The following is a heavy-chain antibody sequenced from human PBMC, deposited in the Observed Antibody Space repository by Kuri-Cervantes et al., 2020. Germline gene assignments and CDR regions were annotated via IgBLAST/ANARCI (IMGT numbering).Heavy chain of an antibody. CDR1: GFTFSSYS. D-gene: IGHD3-10*01. Sequence: GGSLRLSCAASGFTFSSYSMNWVRQAPGKGLEWVSYISSSSSTIYYADSVKGRFTISRDNAKNSLYLQMNSLRDEDTAVYYCARNYGSGSYYNWFDPWGQGTLVTVSS. CDR2: ISSSSSTI. V-gene: IGHV3-48*02. CDR3: ARNYGSGSYYNWFDP. J-gene: IGHJ5*02.